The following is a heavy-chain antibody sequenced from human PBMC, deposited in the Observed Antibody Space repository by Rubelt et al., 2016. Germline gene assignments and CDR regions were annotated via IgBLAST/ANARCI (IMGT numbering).Heavy chain of an antibody. CDR1: GGSISSYY. CDR3: ARARIEMAYFDY. D-gene: IGHD5-24*01. V-gene: IGHV4-59*01. J-gene: IGHJ4*02. Sequence: QVQLQESGPGLVKPSETLSLTCTVSGGSISSYYWSWIRQPPGKGLEWIGYIYYSGSTNYNPSLKSRVTISVDTSKNQFSLKLSSVTAADTAVYYCARARIEMAYFDYWGQGTLVTVSS. CDR2: IYYSGST.